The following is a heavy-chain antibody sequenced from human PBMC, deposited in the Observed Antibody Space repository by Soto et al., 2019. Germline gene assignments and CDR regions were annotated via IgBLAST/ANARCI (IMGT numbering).Heavy chain of an antibody. CDR3: VSRKFERYYYLIDC. D-gene: IGHD1-1*01. V-gene: IGHV4-59*01. CDR2: IYYSGST. CDR1: GGSISSYY. Sequence: PSETLSLTCTVSGGSISSYYWSWIRQPPGKGLEWIGYIYYSGSTNYNPSLKSRVTISVDTSKNQFSLKLSSVTAADTAVYHCVSRKFERYYYLIDCCGKRSTVTVSS. J-gene: IGHJ6*03.